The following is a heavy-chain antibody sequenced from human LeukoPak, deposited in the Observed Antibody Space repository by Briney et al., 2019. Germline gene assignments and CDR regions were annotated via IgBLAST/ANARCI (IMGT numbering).Heavy chain of an antibody. D-gene: IGHD1-1*01. CDR1: GFTLSTFW. J-gene: IGHJ4*02. CDR2: IKEDGSEK. CDR3: ARGGTFVSDY. Sequence: GGSLRLSCAASGFTLSTFWMSWVRQAPGKGQEWVANIKEDGSEKYYVDSMKGRFTVSRDNAKNSLYLQMDSLRAEDTAVYYCARGGTFVSDYWGQGTLVTVSS. V-gene: IGHV3-7*01.